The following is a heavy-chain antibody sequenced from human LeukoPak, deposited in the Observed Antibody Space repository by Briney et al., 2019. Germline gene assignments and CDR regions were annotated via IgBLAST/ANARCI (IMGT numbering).Heavy chain of an antibody. CDR2: INPNRGGT. J-gene: IGHJ4*02. Sequence: ASVKVSCKASGYTFTDYYMHWVRQAPGQGLEWMGWINPNRGGTNYAQKFQGRVTMTRDTSISTAYMELSRLRSDDTAVYYCARELPRWYFDYWGQGTLVTVSS. CDR3: ARELPRWYFDY. V-gene: IGHV1-2*02. D-gene: IGHD2-15*01. CDR1: GYTFTDYY.